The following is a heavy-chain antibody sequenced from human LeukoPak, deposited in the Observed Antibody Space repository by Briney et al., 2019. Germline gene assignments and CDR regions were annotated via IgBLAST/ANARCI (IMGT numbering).Heavy chain of an antibody. J-gene: IGHJ5*01. V-gene: IGHV3-7*01. CDR1: GFTLSDYY. D-gene: IGHD3-3*01. CDR2: IKPDGSEQ. CDR3: ARGEKSGVAYTNWLDS. Sequence: PGGSLRLACAASGFTLSDYYMGWGRQAPGEGVDWVAAIKPDGSEQYYVDPAKGRFTISRDNAKISLFMQMNSLRAEDRALYYCARGEKSGVAYTNWLDSWGQGTLVPVSP.